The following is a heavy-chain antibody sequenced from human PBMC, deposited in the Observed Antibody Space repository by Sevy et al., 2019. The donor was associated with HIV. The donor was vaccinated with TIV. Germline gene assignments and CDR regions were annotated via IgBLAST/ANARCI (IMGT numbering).Heavy chain of an antibody. D-gene: IGHD5-12*01. V-gene: IGHV1-69*13. CDR2: IIPIFGTA. J-gene: IGHJ4*02. Sequence: ASLKVSCKASGGTFSSYAISWVRQAPGQGLEWMGGIIPIFGTANYAQKFQGRVTITADESTSTAYMELSSLRSEDTAVYYCARTGSRDGYNYGPYFDYWGQGTLVTVSS. CDR1: GGTFSSYA. CDR3: ARTGSRDGYNYGPYFDY.